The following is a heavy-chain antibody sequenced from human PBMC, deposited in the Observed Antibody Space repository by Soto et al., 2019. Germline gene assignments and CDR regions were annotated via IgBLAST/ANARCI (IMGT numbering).Heavy chain of an antibody. CDR1: GYTCTSYD. CDR2: MNPNSGNS. V-gene: IGHV1-8*01. D-gene: IGHD5-12*01. J-gene: IGHJ6*03. CDR3: ARGGAWLEDYYYYYHYRDV. Sequence: QVQLVQSGAEVKKPGASVKVSCKASGYTCTSYDIHWVRHATGPGLERMGWMNPNSGNSGYAHKFQGRVTMTRNTPISTAYMELRSLRSEDTAVYYRARGGAWLEDYYYYYHYRDVWGKGTTVTVSS.